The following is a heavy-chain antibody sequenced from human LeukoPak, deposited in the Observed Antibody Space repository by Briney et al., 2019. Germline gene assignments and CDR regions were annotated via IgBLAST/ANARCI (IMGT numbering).Heavy chain of an antibody. CDR1: GFTFSSYS. J-gene: IGHJ6*03. CDR2: TSSSSSYI. Sequence: GGSLRLSCAASGFTFSSYSMNWVRQAPGKGLEWVSPTSSSSSYIYYADSVKGRFTISRDNAKNSLYLQMNSLRAEDTAVYYCARDRPSLYYYMDVWGKGTTVTVSS. CDR3: ARDRPSLYYYMDV. V-gene: IGHV3-21*01.